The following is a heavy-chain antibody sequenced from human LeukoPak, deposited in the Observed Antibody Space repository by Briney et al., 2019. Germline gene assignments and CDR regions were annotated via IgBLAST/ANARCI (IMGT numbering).Heavy chain of an antibody. CDR2: MSYDGSNT. CDR1: GFTFSTYA. D-gene: IGHD3-10*01. Sequence: SGGSLRLSCAASGFTFSTYAIHWVRQAPGKGLEWVAVMSYDGSNTYYADSVKGRFTISRDNAKNSLYLQMNSLRDEDTAVYYCARDLHYAFDIWGQGTMVTASS. J-gene: IGHJ3*02. V-gene: IGHV3-30-3*01. CDR3: ARDLHYAFDI.